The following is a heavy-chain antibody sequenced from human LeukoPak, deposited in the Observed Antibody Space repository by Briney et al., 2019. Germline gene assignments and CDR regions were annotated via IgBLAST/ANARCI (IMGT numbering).Heavy chain of an antibody. CDR3: AKGQNSGTYSSADY. V-gene: IGHV3-23*01. J-gene: IGHJ4*02. CDR2: ISVGGGST. CDR1: GFTFSSYA. D-gene: IGHD1-26*01. Sequence: GGSLRLSCAASGFTFSSYAMSWVRQAPGKGLEWVSSISVGGGSTYYADSVKGRFTVSRDNSKSALYLQMNSLRAEDTAVYFCAKGQNSGTYSSADYWGQGTLVTVSS.